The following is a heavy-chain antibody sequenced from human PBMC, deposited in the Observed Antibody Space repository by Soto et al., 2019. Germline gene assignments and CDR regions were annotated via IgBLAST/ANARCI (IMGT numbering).Heavy chain of an antibody. Sequence: PSETLSLTCTVSGGSISSGDYYWSWIRQPPGKGLEWIGYIYYSGSTYYNPSLKSRVTISVDTSKNQFSLKLSSVTAADTAVYYCVRDRYSCGSEVAKWGQGTLVTVSS. D-gene: IGHD5-18*01. V-gene: IGHV4-30-4*01. CDR2: IYYSGST. J-gene: IGHJ4*02. CDR3: VRDRYSCGSEVAK. CDR1: GGSISSGDYY.